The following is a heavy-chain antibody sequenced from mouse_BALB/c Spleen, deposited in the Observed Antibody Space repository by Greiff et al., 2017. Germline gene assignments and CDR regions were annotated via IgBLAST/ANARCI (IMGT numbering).Heavy chain of an antibody. V-gene: IGHV5-12-1*01. Sequence: EVQRVESGGGLVKPGGSLKLSCAASGFAFSSYDMSWVRQTPEKRLEWVAYISSGGGSTYYPDTVKGRFTISRDNAKNTLYLQMSSLKSEDTAMYYGARPPITTVVAHWYFDVWGAGTTVTVSS. CDR1: GFAFSSYD. J-gene: IGHJ1*01. D-gene: IGHD1-1*01. CDR2: ISSGGGST. CDR3: ARPPITTVVAHWYFDV.